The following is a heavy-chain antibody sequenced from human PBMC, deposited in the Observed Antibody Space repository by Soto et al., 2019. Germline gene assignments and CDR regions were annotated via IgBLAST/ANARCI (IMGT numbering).Heavy chain of an antibody. CDR1: GFTFSSYW. J-gene: IGHJ4*02. D-gene: IGHD3-16*01. CDR3: AREGGSGTPFDY. Sequence: EVQLVESGGGLVQPGGSLRLSCAASGFTFSSYWMHWVRQAPGKGLVWVSRIDSDGRTTRYADSVKGRFTISRDNAKNMLYPQVNSLRAEDTACYYWAREGGSGTPFDYWGQGALVTVSS. CDR2: IDSDGRTT. V-gene: IGHV3-74*01.